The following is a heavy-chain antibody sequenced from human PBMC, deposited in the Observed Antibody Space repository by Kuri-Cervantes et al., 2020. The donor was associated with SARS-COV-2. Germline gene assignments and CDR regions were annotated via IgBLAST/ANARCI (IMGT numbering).Heavy chain of an antibody. J-gene: IGHJ4*02. CDR1: GFTFSAYT. Sequence: GESLKISCVASGFTFSAYTLNWVRQAPGKGLEWVSSITRSSVYISYADSLKGRFTISRDNAKNSLYLQMNSLRAEDTAVYYCARKFYPDDFWSGYYTGTCFDYWGQGTLVTVSS. CDR2: ITRSSVYI. CDR3: ARKFYPDDFWSGYYTGTCFDY. D-gene: IGHD3-3*01. V-gene: IGHV3-21*01.